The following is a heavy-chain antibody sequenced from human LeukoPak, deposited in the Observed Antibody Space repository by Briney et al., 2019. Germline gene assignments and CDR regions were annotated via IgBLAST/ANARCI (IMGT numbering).Heavy chain of an antibody. J-gene: IGHJ5*02. Sequence: GASVKVSCKTSGYTFTTYGLSWVRQARGQGLEWMGWINPNSGGTNYAQKFQGRVTMTRDTSISTVYMELTSLTSDDTAVYYCARWGGVQFDPWGQGTLVTVSS. V-gene: IGHV1-2*02. CDR2: INPNSGGT. CDR3: ARWGGVQFDP. D-gene: IGHD2-8*01. CDR1: GYTFTTYG.